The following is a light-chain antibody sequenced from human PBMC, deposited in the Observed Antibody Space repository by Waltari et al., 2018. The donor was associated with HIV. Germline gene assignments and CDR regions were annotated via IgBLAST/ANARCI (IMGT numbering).Light chain of an antibody. CDR1: QSVSSN. Sequence: EIVMTQSPVTLSVSPGERATLSCRASQSVSSNLAWYQQKPGQAPRLLIYGASTRATGIPARFSGSGSGTEFTLTISSLQSEDCVVYYCQQYNNWPPEYTFGQGTKLEIK. CDR2: GAS. CDR3: QQYNNWPPEYT. V-gene: IGKV3-15*01. J-gene: IGKJ2*01.